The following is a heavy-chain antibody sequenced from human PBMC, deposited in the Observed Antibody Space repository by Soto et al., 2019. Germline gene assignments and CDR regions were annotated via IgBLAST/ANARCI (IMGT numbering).Heavy chain of an antibody. CDR3: AREGYSSSWTGNLTYYYYYGMDV. V-gene: IGHV4-31*03. CDR1: GGSISSGGYY. D-gene: IGHD6-13*01. J-gene: IGHJ6*02. CDR2: IYYSGST. Sequence: PSETLSLTCTVSGGSISSGGYYWSWIRQHPGKGLEWIGYIYYSGSTYYNPSLKSRVTISVDTSKNQFSLKLSSVTAADTAVYYCAREGYSSSWTGNLTYYYYYGMDVWGQGTTVTVSS.